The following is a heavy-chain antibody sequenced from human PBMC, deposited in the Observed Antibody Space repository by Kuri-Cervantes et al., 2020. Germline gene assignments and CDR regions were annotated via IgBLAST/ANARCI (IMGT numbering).Heavy chain of an antibody. J-gene: IGHJ3*02. D-gene: IGHD3-22*01. V-gene: IGHV1-8*01. CDR1: GYTFTSYD. CDR2: MNPNSGNT. Sequence: ASVKVSCKASGYTFTSYDINWVRQATGQGLEWMGWMNPNSGNTGYAQKFQGRVTMTRNTSISTAYMELSSLRSEDTAVYYCASGIVVEDAFDIWGQGTMVTVSS. CDR3: ASGIVVEDAFDI.